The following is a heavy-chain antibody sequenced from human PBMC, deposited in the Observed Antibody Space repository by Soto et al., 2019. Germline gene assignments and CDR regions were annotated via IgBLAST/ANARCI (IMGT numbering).Heavy chain of an antibody. CDR3: ARVGDGYNPYYYYGMDV. J-gene: IGHJ6*02. CDR2: IYHSGST. Sequence: QLQLQESGSGLVKPSQTLSLTCAVSGGSISSGGYSWSWIRQPPGKGLEWIGYIYHSGSTYYNPSLKSRVTISVDTSKNQFSLKLSSVTAADTAVYYCARVGDGYNPYYYYGMDVWGQGTTVTVSS. D-gene: IGHD5-12*01. V-gene: IGHV4-30-2*01. CDR1: GGSISSGGYS.